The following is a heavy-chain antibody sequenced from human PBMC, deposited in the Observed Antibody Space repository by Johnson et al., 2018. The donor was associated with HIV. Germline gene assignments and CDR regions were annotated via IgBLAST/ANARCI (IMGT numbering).Heavy chain of an antibody. D-gene: IGHD6-13*01. V-gene: IGHV3-15*05. CDR2: IKRKIEAEAT. CDR3: STGFSSWAFDI. CDR1: GFTFSNVW. J-gene: IGHJ3*02. Sequence: VQLVESGGGLVKPGGSLRLSCAASGFTFSNVWMSCVRQAPGKGLEWVGRIKRKIEAEATDYAAPVKGRFTISRDDSKNTLYLQMNSLKTEDTAVYYCSTGFSSWAFDIWGQGTMVTVSS.